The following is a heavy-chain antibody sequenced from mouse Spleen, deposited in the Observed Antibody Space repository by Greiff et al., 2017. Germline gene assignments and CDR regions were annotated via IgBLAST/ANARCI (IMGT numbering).Heavy chain of an antibody. V-gene: IGHV5-6*01. CDR2: ISSGGSYT. J-gene: IGHJ4*01. Sequence: EVQRVESGGDLVKPGGSLKLSCAASGFTFSSYGMSWVRQTPDKRLEWVATISSGGSYTYYPDSVKGRFTISRDNAKNTLYLQMSSLKSEDTAMYYCARHRDPSYAMDYWGQGTSVTVSS. CDR3: ARHRDPSYAMDY. CDR1: GFTFSSYG. D-gene: IGHD3-3*01.